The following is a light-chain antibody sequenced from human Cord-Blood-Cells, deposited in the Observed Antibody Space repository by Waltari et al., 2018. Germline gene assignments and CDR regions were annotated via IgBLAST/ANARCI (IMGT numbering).Light chain of an antibody. V-gene: IGLV2-23*01. CDR2: EGS. J-gene: IGLJ2*01. CDR3: CSYAGSSTVV. CDR1: SSDVGSYNL. Sequence: QSALTQPASVSGSPGQSITISCTGTSSDVGSYNLVSWYQQPPGKAPKLMIYEGSKRPSGFSNRFSGSKSGNTASLTISGLQAEDEADYYCCSYAGSSTVVFGGGTKLTVL.